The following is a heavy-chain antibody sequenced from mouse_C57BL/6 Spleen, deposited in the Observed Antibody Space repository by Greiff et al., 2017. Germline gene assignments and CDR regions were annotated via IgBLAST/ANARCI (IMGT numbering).Heavy chain of an antibody. CDR2: IRNKANNHAT. CDR1: GFTFSDAW. V-gene: IGHV6-6*01. J-gene: IGHJ2*01. Sequence: EVKLVESGGGLVQPGGSMKLSCAASGFTFSDAWMDWVRQSPEKGLEWVAEIRNKANNHATYYAESVKGRFTISRYDSKSSVYLQMNSLRAEDTGIYYYTGGYGYYFDYWGPGTTLTVSS. D-gene: IGHD2-14*01. CDR3: TGGYGYYFDY.